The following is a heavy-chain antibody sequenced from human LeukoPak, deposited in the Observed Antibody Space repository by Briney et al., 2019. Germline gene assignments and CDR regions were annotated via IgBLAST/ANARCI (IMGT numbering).Heavy chain of an antibody. V-gene: IGHV3-7*05. CDR3: AREIGSAARGR. J-gene: IGHJ4*02. CDR1: GFTFDSYW. CDR2: IKEDGSEK. Sequence: PGGSLRLSCTTSGFTFDSYWMSWVRQAPGKGLEWVANIKEDGSEKYYVDFVKGGFTISRDNAKNSVYLQMNSLRAEDTAVYYCAREIGSAARGRWGQGTLVIVSS. D-gene: IGHD6-13*01.